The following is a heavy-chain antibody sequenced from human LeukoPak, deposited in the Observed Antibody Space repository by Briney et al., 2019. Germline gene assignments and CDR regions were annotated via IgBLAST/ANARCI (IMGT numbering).Heavy chain of an antibody. CDR2: IKKKGDGGTT. CDR3: TTVTMVRDYDY. Sequence: PGGSLRLSCAASGFPFSDDWMSWVRQAPGKGLEWVGRIKKKGDGGTTDYAAPVKGRFTISRDDSKNMLCLEMSNLKIEDTAVYYCTTVTMVRDYDYWGQGTLVTVSS. D-gene: IGHD3-10*01. CDR1: GFPFSDDW. V-gene: IGHV3-15*01. J-gene: IGHJ4*02.